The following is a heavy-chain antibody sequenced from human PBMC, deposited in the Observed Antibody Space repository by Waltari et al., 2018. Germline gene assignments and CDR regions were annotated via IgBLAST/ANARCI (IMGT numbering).Heavy chain of an antibody. J-gene: IGHJ4*02. CDR2: IYHSGST. Sequence: QVQLQESGPGLVKPSETLSLTCAVSGYSISSGYYWGWIRQPPGKGLDWIGSIYHSGSTYYNPSLKSRVTISVDTSKNQFSLKLSSVTAADTAVYYCARRPTSSYFDYWGQGTLVTVSS. D-gene: IGHD1-1*01. V-gene: IGHV4-38-2*01. CDR3: ARRPTSSYFDY. CDR1: GYSISSGYY.